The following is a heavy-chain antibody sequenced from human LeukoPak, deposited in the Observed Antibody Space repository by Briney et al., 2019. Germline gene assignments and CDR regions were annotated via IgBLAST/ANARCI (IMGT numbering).Heavy chain of an antibody. V-gene: IGHV1-8*01. CDR3: ARPRSAYYDSSGYDV. Sequence: ASVKVSCKASGYTFTSYDINWVRQATGQGPEWMGWMNPNSGDTGYAQKFQGRVTMTRNASTSTAYMELSSLRSEDTAVYYCARPRSAYYDSSGYDVWGQGTLVTVSS. CDR2: MNPNSGDT. D-gene: IGHD3-22*01. J-gene: IGHJ4*02. CDR1: GYTFTSYD.